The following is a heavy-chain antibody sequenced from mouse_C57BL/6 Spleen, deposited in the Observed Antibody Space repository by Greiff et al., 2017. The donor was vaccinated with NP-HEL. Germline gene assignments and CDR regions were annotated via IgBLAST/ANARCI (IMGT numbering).Heavy chain of an antibody. CDR3: TREGNYDGYYAY. Sequence: EVKLVESGEGLVKPGGSLKLSCAASGFTFSSYAMSWVRQTPEKRLEWVAYISSGGDYIYYADTVKGRFTISRDNARNTLYLQMSSLKSEDTAMYYCTREGNYDGYYAYWGQGTLVTVSA. CDR1: GFTFSSYA. D-gene: IGHD2-3*01. J-gene: IGHJ3*01. CDR2: ISSGGDYI. V-gene: IGHV5-9-1*02.